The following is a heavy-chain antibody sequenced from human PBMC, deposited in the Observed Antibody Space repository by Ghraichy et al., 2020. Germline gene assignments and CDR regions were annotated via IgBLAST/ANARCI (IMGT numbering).Heavy chain of an antibody. J-gene: IGHJ4*02. CDR1: GGSFSGYY. Sequence: SPTLSLTCAVYGGSFSGYYWSWIRQPPGKGLEWIGEINHSGSTNYNPSLKSRVTISVDTSKNQFSLKLSSVTAADTAVYYCAGQYSSSWHRFDYWGQGTLVTVSS. V-gene: IGHV4-34*01. CDR3: AGQYSSSWHRFDY. CDR2: INHSGST. D-gene: IGHD6-13*01.